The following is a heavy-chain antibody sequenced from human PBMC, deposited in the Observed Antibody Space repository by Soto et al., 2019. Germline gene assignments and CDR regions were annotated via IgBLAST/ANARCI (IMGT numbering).Heavy chain of an antibody. CDR2: ISSSGAGT. Sequence: AGGSLRLSCAASGFTFSSYAMNWVRQAPGKGLEWVSAISSSGAGTYYADSMKGRFTISRDNSKNTLYLQMNSLRAEDTAVYYCARQIWSDYWGQGTLVTVSS. CDR1: GFTFSSYA. J-gene: IGHJ4*02. V-gene: IGHV3-23*01. D-gene: IGHD5-18*01. CDR3: ARQIWSDY.